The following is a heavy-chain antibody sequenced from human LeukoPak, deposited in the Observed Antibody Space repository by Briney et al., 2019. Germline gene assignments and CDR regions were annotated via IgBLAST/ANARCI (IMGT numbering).Heavy chain of an antibody. CDR2: INPSGGST. CDR1: GYTFTSYY. V-gene: IGHV1-46*01. J-gene: IGHJ4*02. CDR3: ARGSRTPGTYYDFWSGYYFDY. Sequence: ASVKVSCKTSGYTFTSYYMHWVRQAPGQGLEWMGIINPSGGSTSYAQKFQGRVTMTRDTSTSTVYVELSSLRSEDTAVYYCARGSRTPGTYYDFWSGYYFDYWGQGTLVTVSS. D-gene: IGHD3-3*01.